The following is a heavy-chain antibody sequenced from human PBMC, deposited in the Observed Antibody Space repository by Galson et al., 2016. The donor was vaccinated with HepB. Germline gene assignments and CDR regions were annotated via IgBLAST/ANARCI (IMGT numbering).Heavy chain of an antibody. CDR3: ASYDAAGPYYYYGMDV. D-gene: IGHD3-3*01. CDR2: INPSDGNT. V-gene: IGHV1-46*01. CDR1: GYTFTSYY. Sequence: SVKVSCKASGYTFTSYYMHWVRQAPGQGFQWMGIINPSDGNTNYAQKFLGRVTMTRDTSTSTVYMELSSLGSEDTAVYFCASYDAAGPYYYYGMDVWGQGTTVTVSS. J-gene: IGHJ6*02.